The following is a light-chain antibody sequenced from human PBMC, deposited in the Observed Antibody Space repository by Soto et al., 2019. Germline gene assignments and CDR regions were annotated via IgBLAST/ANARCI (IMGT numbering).Light chain of an antibody. J-gene: IGLJ2*01. CDR3: QSYDSSLSGWDVV. CDR1: SSNIGAGYD. CDR2: GNS. V-gene: IGLV1-40*01. Sequence: QSVLTQPPSVSGAPGQRVTISCTGSSSNIGAGYDVHWYQPLPGTAPKLLIYGNSNRPSGVPDRFSGSKSGTSASLAITGLQAEDEADYYCQSYDSSLSGWDVVFGGGTKVTVL.